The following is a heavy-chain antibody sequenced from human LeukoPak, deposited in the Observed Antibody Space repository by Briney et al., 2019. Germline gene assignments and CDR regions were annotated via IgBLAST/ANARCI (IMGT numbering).Heavy chain of an antibody. Sequence: PGRSLRLSCAASGFTFDDYAMHWVRQAPGKGLEWVSGISWNSGSIGYADSVKGRFTISRDNAKNSLYLQMNSLRAEDTAVYYCARDGRRRDYCDSGSCYWYFDLWGRGTLVTVSS. CDR1: GFTFDDYA. CDR3: ARDGRRRDYCDSGSCYWYFDL. V-gene: IGHV3-9*01. D-gene: IGHD2-15*01. J-gene: IGHJ2*01. CDR2: ISWNSGSI.